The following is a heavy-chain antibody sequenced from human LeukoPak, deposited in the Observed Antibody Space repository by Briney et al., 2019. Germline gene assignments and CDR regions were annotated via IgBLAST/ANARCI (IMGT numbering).Heavy chain of an antibody. V-gene: IGHV4-61*01. CDR3: ARLMGIYYYYMDV. J-gene: IGHJ6*03. CDR2: IYYSGST. CDR1: GGSISSSSYY. Sequence: SETLSLTCTVSGGSISSSSYYWSWIRQPPGKGLEWIGYIYYSGSTNYNPSLKSRVTISVDTSKNQFSLKLSSVTAADTAVYYCARLMGIYYYYMDVWGKGTTVTVSS. D-gene: IGHD7-27*01.